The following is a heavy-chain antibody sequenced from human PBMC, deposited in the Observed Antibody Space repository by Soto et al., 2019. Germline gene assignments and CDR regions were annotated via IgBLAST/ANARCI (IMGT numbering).Heavy chain of an antibody. J-gene: IGHJ3*02. D-gene: IGHD6-13*01. CDR3: AGVIGAAGRRGPFDI. CDR1: VGTFSSYA. Sequence: SVKPSCKASVGTFSSYAISWVLHAPGQGLEWMGGIIPIFGTANYAQKFQGRVTITADESTSTAYMELSSLRSEDTAVYYCAGVIGAAGRRGPFDIWGQGTMVTVSS. CDR2: IIPIFGTA. V-gene: IGHV1-69*13.